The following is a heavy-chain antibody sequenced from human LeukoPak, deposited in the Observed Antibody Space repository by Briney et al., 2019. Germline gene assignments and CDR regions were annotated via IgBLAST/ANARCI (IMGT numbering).Heavy chain of an antibody. V-gene: IGHV3-53*01. D-gene: IGHD2-21*01. J-gene: IGHJ4*02. CDR3: ARWLGLSRGDY. CDR1: GFTVSSNY. Sequence: GGSLRLSCAASGFTVSSNYMSWVRQAPGKGLEWVSVIYSGGSTYYADSVKGRFTISRDNSKNTLYLQMNSLRAEDTAVYYCARWLGLSRGDYWGQGTLVTVSS. CDR2: IYSGGST.